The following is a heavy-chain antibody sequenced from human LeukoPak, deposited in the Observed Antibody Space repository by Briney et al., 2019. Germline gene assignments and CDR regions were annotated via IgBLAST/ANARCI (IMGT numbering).Heavy chain of an antibody. CDR2: ISGSDGAT. J-gene: IGHJ4*02. Sequence: HPGGSLRLSCGGSGFTFSAYGMSWVRQAPGKGLESVSSISGSDGATSYADSVKGRFTISRDNSKNTLYLQMNSLRAEDTAVYYCAKDMRGVVLVPRAYYFDSWGQGTLVTVSS. V-gene: IGHV3-23*01. D-gene: IGHD2-8*02. CDR1: GFTFSAYG. CDR3: AKDMRGVVLVPRAYYFDS.